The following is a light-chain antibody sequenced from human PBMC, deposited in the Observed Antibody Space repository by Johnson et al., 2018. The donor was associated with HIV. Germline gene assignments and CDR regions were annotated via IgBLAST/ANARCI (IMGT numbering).Light chain of an antibody. CDR1: NSNIGNNY. CDR3: GTWDNSLNVYV. Sequence: QSVLTQPPSVSAAPGQKVTISCSGSNSNIGNNYVSWYQQLPGTAPKLLIYDNNKRPSAIPDRFSGSKSGTSATLGIAGLQTGDEADYFCGTWDNSLNVYVFGTATKVTVL. J-gene: IGLJ1*01. V-gene: IGLV1-51*01. CDR2: DNN.